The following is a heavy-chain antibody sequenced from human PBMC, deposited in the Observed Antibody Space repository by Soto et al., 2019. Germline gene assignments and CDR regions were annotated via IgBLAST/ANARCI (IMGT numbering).Heavy chain of an antibody. CDR2: ISSSSSYT. CDR3: ARRGSGSYYDY. V-gene: IGHV3-11*03. Sequence: LKISCSASGFTFSDYYMSWIRQAPGKGLEWISYISSSSSYTNYADSVKGRFTISRDNAKNSLYLQMNSLRAEDTAVYYCARRGSGSYYDYWGQGTLVTVSS. D-gene: IGHD1-26*01. J-gene: IGHJ4*02. CDR1: GFTFSDYY.